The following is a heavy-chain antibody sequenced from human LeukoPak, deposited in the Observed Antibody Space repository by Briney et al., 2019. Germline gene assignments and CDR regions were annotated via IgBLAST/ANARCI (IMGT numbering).Heavy chain of an antibody. J-gene: IGHJ4*02. D-gene: IGHD4-11*01. CDR3: ARDDYNRL. CDR2: SDGSSA. V-gene: IGHV3-74*01. Sequence: GGSLRLSCAASGFTLDDLWMHGLPHVPGKGLVGVSRSDGSSATFADTVRGRFTVSRDNAKNTLYLQMNSLRVEDTAVYYCARDDYNRLWGQGTLVTVSS. CDR1: GFTLDDLW.